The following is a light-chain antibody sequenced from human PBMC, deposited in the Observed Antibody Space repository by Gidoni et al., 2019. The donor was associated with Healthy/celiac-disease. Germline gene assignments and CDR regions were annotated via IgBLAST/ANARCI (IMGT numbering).Light chain of an antibody. V-gene: IGLV1-40*01. Sequence: QSVLTQPPSVSGAPGQRVTFSCTGSSSNIGAGYDVPWYQHLPGTAPKLLIYGNSNRPSGVPDRFSGSKSGTSASLAITGLQAEDEADYYCQSYDSSLSGSKVFGGGTKLTVL. J-gene: IGLJ2*01. CDR1: SSNIGAGYD. CDR2: GNS. CDR3: QSYDSSLSGSKV.